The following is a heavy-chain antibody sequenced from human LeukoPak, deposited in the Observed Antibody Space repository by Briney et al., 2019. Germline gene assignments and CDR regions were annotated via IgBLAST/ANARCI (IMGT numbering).Heavy chain of an antibody. J-gene: IGHJ4*02. CDR2: ISSSGSTI. V-gene: IGHV3-48*03. CDR3: ARTAAGQWLVQNYYFDY. D-gene: IGHD6-19*01. CDR1: GFTFSSYE. Sequence: GGSLRLSCAVSGFTFSSYEMNWVRQAPGKGLEWVSYISSSGSTIYYADSVKGRFAISRDNAKNSLYLQMNSLRAEDTAVYYCARTAAGQWLVQNYYFDYWGQGTLVTVSS.